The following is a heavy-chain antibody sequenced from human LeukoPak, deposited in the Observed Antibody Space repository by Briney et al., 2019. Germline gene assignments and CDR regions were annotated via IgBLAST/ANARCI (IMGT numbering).Heavy chain of an antibody. V-gene: IGHV6-1*01. CDR3: ARGYLKTGFGS. D-gene: IGHD5-18*01. J-gene: IGHJ4*02. CDR2: TLYTSNWNS. Sequence: SQTLSLTCAISGDSVSIKSATWNWIRQSPSRGLEWMGRTLYTSNWNSDYAGSVRGRIIITPDTCKNQFSLQLNSVTPEDSAVYYCARGYLKTGFGSWGQGTLVTVSS. CDR1: GDSVSIKSAT.